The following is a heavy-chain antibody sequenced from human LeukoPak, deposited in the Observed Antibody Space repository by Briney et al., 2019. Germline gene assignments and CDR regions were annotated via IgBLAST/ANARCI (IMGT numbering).Heavy chain of an antibody. CDR1: GGTFSCYA. V-gene: IGHV1-69*13. D-gene: IGHD5-12*01. J-gene: IGHJ4*02. CDR2: IIPIFGTA. CDR3: ARSQTGGYVDTDFDY. Sequence: SVKVSCKASGGTFSCYAISWVRQAPGQGLEWMGGIIPIFGTANYAQKFQGRVTITADESTSTAYMELSSLRSEDTAVYYCARSQTGGYVDTDFDYWGQGTLVTVSS.